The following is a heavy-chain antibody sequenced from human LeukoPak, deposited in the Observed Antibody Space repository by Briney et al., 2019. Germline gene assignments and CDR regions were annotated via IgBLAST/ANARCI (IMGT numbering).Heavy chain of an antibody. Sequence: GASVTVSCKASGGTFSSYAISWVRQAPGQGLEWMGRIIPILGIANYAQKFQGRVTITADKSTSTAYMELSSLRSEDTAVYYCARCTWSGYYPYYYYYGMDVWGQGTTVTVSS. CDR3: ARCTWSGYYPYYYYYGMDV. CDR1: GGTFSSYA. V-gene: IGHV1-69*04. CDR2: IIPILGIA. D-gene: IGHD3-3*01. J-gene: IGHJ6*02.